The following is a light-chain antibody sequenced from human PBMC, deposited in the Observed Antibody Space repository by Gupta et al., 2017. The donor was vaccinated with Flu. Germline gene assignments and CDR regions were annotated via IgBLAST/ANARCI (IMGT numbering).Light chain of an antibody. J-gene: IGLJ3*02. CDR2: EVS. V-gene: IGLV2-23*02. Sequence: QSITISCTGTSSDVGSYNLVSWYQQHPGKAPKLMIYEVSKRPSGVSNRFSGSKSGNTASLTISGLQAEDEADYYCCSYAGSGWVFGGGTKLTVL. CDR3: CSYAGSGWV. CDR1: SSDVGSYNL.